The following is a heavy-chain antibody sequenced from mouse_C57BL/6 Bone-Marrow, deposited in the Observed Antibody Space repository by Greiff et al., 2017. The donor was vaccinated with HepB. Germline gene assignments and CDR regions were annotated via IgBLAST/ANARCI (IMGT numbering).Heavy chain of an antibody. V-gene: IGHV5-4*01. CDR1: GFTFSSYA. J-gene: IGHJ1*03. CDR2: ISDGGSYT. Sequence: DVHLVESGGGLVKPGGSLKLSCAASGFTFSSYAMSWVRQTPEKRLEWVATISDGGSYTYYPDNVKGRFTISRDNAKNNLYLQMSHLKSEDTAMYYCARDWDGYWYFDVWGTGTTVTVSS. CDR3: ARDWDGYWYFDV. D-gene: IGHD4-1*01.